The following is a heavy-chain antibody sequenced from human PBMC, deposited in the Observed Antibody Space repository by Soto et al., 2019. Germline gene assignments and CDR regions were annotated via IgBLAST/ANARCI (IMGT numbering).Heavy chain of an antibody. CDR3: TRGRNSGDGYNGGGY. D-gene: IGHD1-1*01. J-gene: IGHJ4*02. CDR2: MNPNSGHT. V-gene: IGHV1-8*01. Sequence: GASVEVSCKASGYTFTSFDINWVLQATGQGLEWMGWMNPNSGHTGYAQKFQGRVTMTRDTSISTAYMELSSLRYEDTAVYYCTRGRNSGDGYNGGGYWGQGTLVTVSS. CDR1: GYTFTSFD.